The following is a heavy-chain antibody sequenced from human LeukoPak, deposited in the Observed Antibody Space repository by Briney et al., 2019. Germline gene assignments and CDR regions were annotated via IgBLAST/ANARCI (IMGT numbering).Heavy chain of an antibody. CDR2: ISAYNGNT. D-gene: IGHD3-3*01. Sequence: ASVKVSCKASGYTFTSYGISWVRQAPGQGLEWMGWISAYNGNTNYAQKLQGRVTMTTDTSTSTAYMELRSLRSDDTAVYYCARDRPSITIFGVVISSYCMDVWGKGTTVTVSS. CDR1: GYTFTSYG. J-gene: IGHJ6*03. V-gene: IGHV1-18*01. CDR3: ARDRPSITIFGVVISSYCMDV.